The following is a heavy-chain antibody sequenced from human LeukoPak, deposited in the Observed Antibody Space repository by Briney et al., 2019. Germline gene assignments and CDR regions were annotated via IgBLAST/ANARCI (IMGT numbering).Heavy chain of an antibody. V-gene: IGHV4-31*03. CDR3: ARAAEYSSGWYLFDY. CDR2: IHYSGRT. CDR1: GGSINNNNYY. D-gene: IGHD6-19*01. J-gene: IGHJ4*02. Sequence: PSETLSLTCTVSGGSINNNNYYWSWIRQHPGQGLEWIGYIHYSGRTFYNPSLKSRLTISVDTSNNQFSLKLTSVTAADTAVYYCARAAEYSSGWYLFDYWGQGILVTVSA.